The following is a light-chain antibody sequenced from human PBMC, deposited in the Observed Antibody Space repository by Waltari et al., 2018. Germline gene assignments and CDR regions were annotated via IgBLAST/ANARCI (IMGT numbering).Light chain of an antibody. CDR3: QKHRSLPPV. V-gene: IGKV3-20*01. Sequence: EIVFTQSPGTPSLSPGGRATLPCRASQSVGRYLAWYQQKPCQAPRLLIYGASSRATGIPDRFSGSGSGTDFTLTISRLQPEDSAVYYCQKHRSLPPVFGEGTKVEIK. CDR2: GAS. CDR1: QSVGRY. J-gene: IGKJ1*01.